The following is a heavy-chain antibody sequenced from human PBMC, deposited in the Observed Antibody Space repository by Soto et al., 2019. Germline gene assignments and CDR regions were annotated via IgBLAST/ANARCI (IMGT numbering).Heavy chain of an antibody. CDR1: GFTFDDYA. CDR3: AKDRGGDIPVYYMDV. V-gene: IGHV3-9*01. D-gene: IGHD2-21*01. J-gene: IGHJ6*03. Sequence: GGSLRLSCAASGFTFDDYAMHWVRQAPGKGLEWVSGISWNSGSIGYADSVKGRFTISRDNAKNSLYLQMNSLRAEDTALYYCAKDRGGDIPVYYMDVWGKGTTVTVSS. CDR2: ISWNSGSI.